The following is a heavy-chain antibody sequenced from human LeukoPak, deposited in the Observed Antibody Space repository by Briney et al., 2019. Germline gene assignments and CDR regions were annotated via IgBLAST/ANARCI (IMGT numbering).Heavy chain of an antibody. CDR3: ARVDYGSGSYFDY. CDR2: IYSGGST. CDR1: GFTVSSKY. V-gene: IGHV3-53*01. J-gene: IGHJ4*02. D-gene: IGHD3-10*01. Sequence: GVSLRLSCAASGFTVSSKYMSWVRRAPGKGLEWVSVIYSGGSTDYVDSVKGRFAISRDNSKNMLYLQLNSVRAEDTAVYYCARVDYGSGSYFDYWGQGTLVTVSS.